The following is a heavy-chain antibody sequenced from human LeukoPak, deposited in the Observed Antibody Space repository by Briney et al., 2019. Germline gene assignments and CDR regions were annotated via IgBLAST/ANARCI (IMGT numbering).Heavy chain of an antibody. CDR3: AREGAVATAMLSLDY. D-gene: IGHD5-18*01. J-gene: IGHJ4*02. CDR2: INPNFGST. Sequence: ASVKVSCKASGYTFTSYYIHWVRQAPGQGLEWMGIINPNFGSTSYAQKFQGRVTMTSDMSTSTVYMELSSLRFDDTAIYYCAREGAVATAMLSLDYWGQGALVTVSS. V-gene: IGHV1-46*01. CDR1: GYTFTSYY.